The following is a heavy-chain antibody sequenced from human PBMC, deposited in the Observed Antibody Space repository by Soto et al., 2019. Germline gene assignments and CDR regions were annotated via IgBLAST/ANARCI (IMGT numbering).Heavy chain of an antibody. J-gene: IGHJ4*02. CDR2: MNPNSGNT. CDR3: AGACIVVGPAAMPK. Sequence: QVQLVQSGAEVKTPGASVKVSCKASGYTFTSYDINWVRQATGQGLEWMGWMNPNSGNTGYAQKCQGRGTMTRNTSISTAYRELSSLRSEDTAGYYCAGACIVVGPAAMPKWGQGTLVTVSS. CDR1: GYTFTSYD. V-gene: IGHV1-8*01. D-gene: IGHD2-2*01.